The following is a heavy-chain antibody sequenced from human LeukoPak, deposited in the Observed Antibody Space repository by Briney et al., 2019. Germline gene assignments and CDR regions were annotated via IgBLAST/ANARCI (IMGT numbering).Heavy chain of an antibody. Sequence: SETLSLTCTVSGGSISSYYWSWIRQPAGKGLEWIGRIYTSGSTNYNPSLKSRVTMSVDTSKNQFSLKLSSVTAADTAVYYCARDIYYDSSGYYYFDYWGQGTLVTVSS. CDR1: GGSISSYY. D-gene: IGHD3-22*01. V-gene: IGHV4-4*07. CDR2: IYTSGST. J-gene: IGHJ4*02. CDR3: ARDIYYDSSGYYYFDY.